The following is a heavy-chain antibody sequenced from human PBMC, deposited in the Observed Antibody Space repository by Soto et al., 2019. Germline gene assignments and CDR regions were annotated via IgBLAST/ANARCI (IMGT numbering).Heavy chain of an antibody. V-gene: IGHV1-3*01. CDR3: AREPHITMVRGVIIEGDY. CDR1: GYTFTSYA. D-gene: IGHD3-10*01. Sequence: EASVKVSCKASGYTFTSYAMHWVRQAPGQRLEWMGWINAGNGNTKYSQKFQGRVTITRDTSASTAYMELSSLRSEDTAVYYCAREPHITMVRGVIIEGDYWGQGTLVTVSS. J-gene: IGHJ4*02. CDR2: INAGNGNT.